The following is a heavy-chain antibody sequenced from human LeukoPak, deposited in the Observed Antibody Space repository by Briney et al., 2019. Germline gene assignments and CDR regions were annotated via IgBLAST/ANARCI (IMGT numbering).Heavy chain of an antibody. V-gene: IGHV3-23*01. CDR1: GFTFSSYA. CDR3: AKAQGGYCSRGTCHSGFDY. J-gene: IGHJ4*02. D-gene: IGHD2-15*01. CDR2: ISGSGGTT. Sequence: GGSLRLSCAASGFTFSSYAMSWVRQAPGKGLEWVSAISGSGGTTYYADSVKGRFTISRDNSKNTLYLQMNSLRVEDTAIYYCAKAQGGYCSRGTCHSGFDYWGQGTLVTVSS.